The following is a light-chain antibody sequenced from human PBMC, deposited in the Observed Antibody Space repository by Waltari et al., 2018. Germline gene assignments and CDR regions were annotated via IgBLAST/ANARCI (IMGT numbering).Light chain of an antibody. J-gene: IGKJ2*01. Sequence: DIQMTQSPSSLSASVGDKVTITCRASQSIRTSLTWCQQKSGKAPKPLILAASSLQTGVPLRFSGSGSGTDFTLTISSLQLEDFATYYCQQSYSTPMYTFGQGTKLEVK. CDR2: AAS. CDR1: QSIRTS. V-gene: IGKV1-39*01. CDR3: QQSYSTPMYT.